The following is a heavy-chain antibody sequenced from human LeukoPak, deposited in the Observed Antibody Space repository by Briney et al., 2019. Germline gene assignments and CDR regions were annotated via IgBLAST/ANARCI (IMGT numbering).Heavy chain of an antibody. CDR2: ISGSGGST. D-gene: IGHD6-13*01. V-gene: IGHV3-23*01. CDR3: AKDLIEVEAAADIGPY. CDR1: GFTFSTYA. Sequence: PGGSLRLSCVASGFTFSTYAMNWIRQAPGKGLEWVSAISGSGGSTYYADSVKGRFTISRDNSKNTLYLQMNSLRAEDTAVYYCAKDLIEVEAAADIGPYWGQGTLVTVSS. J-gene: IGHJ4*02.